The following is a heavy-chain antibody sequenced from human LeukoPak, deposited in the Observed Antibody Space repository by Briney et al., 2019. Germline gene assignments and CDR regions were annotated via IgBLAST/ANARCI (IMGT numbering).Heavy chain of an antibody. V-gene: IGHV1-69*13. J-gene: IGHJ4*02. Sequence: GATVKVSCKASGYTFTNYGISWVRQAPGQGLEWMGGIIPIFGTANYAQKFQGRVTITADESTSTAYMELSSLRSEDTAVYYCATGQQQLVLGYDYWGQGTLVTVSS. D-gene: IGHD6-13*01. CDR2: IIPIFGTA. CDR1: GYTFTNYG. CDR3: ATGQQQLVLGYDY.